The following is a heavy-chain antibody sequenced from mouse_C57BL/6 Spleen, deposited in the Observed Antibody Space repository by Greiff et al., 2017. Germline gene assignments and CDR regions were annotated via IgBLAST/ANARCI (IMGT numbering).Heavy chain of an antibody. CDR1: GYTFTSYW. J-gene: IGHJ2*01. V-gene: IGHV1-50*01. CDR3: ARGVLNYFDY. CDR2: IDPSDSYT. Sequence: VQLQQPGAELVKPGASVKLSCKASGYTFTSYWMQWVKQRPGQGLEWIGEIDPSDSYTNYNQKFKGTATLTVDTSSSTAYMQLSSLTSEDSAVYYCARGVLNYFDYWGQGTTLTVSS.